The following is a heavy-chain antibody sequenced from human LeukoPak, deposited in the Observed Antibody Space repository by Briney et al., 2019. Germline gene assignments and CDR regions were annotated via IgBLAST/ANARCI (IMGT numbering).Heavy chain of an antibody. CDR2: IYKRGTT. CDR1: VDSMSDYY. J-gene: IGHJ4*02. V-gene: IGHV4-4*09. Sequence: SETLSLICNVSVDSMSDYYWSWIRQSPGGGLEWIGYIYKRGTTNYIPSLRSRVTISVDKSKRQLSLRLNSVTAADTAVYYCVASYSTSSGVDHWGQGTLVTVSS. D-gene: IGHD6-6*01. CDR3: VASYSTSSGVDH.